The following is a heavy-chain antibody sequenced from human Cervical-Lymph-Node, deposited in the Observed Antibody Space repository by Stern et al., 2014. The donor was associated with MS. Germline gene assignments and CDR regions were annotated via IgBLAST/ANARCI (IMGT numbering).Heavy chain of an antibody. V-gene: IGHV1-18*01. J-gene: IGHJ4*02. CDR1: GYTFTSYG. CDR3: ARDGEPVAYYYDSSGYPPTDY. CDR2: SSAYNGNT. Sequence: QVQLVQSGAEVKKPGASVKVSCKASGYTFTSYGISWVRQAPGQGLEWMGWSSAYNGNTNYAQKLQGRVTMTTDTSTSTAYMELRSLRSDDTAVYYCARDGEPVAYYYDSSGYPPTDYWGQGTLVTVSS. D-gene: IGHD3-22*01.